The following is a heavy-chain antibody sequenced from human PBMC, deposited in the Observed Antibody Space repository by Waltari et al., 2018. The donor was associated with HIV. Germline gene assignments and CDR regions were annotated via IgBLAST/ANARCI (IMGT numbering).Heavy chain of an antibody. CDR1: GYTFTGYY. V-gene: IGHV1-2*02. D-gene: IGHD6-13*01. CDR3: ARETVAAGTAADY. CDR2: SNPNSGCT. Sequence: QVQLVQSGAEVKKPGASVKVSCKDSGYTFTGYYMHWVRQAPGQGLEWMGWSNPNSGCTNYAQKCQDRVTMTRDTSSSTAYMELSSLRSDDTAVYYCARETVAAGTAADYWGQGTLVTVSS. J-gene: IGHJ4*02.